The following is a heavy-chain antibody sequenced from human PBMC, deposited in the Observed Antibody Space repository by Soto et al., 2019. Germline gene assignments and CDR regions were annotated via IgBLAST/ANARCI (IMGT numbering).Heavy chain of an antibody. CDR2: MYASGGS. CDR1: GASMNNYY. J-gene: IGHJ4*02. Sequence: QVHLQESGPGLAKPSETLSLTCTISGASMNNYYWSWIRQSAGGRLEWIGRMYASGGSNYNPALNGRVILSVDMSKNQFSLTLAAVTAADTAVYFCARDVSTGRGDFFESWGQGTLVTVSS. V-gene: IGHV4-4*07. D-gene: IGHD1-1*01. CDR3: ARDVSTGRGDFFES.